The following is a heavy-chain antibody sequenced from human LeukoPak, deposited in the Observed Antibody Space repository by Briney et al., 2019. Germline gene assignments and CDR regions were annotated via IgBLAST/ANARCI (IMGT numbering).Heavy chain of an antibody. CDR1: GYTFTGHY. CDR2: INPNSGGT. Sequence: ASVKVSCKASGYTFTGHYMHWLRQAPGQGLEWMGWINPNSGGTNYAQKFQGRVTMTRDTSISTAYMELSRLRSDDTAVYYCARDLAFYGSGSYYFDYWGQGTLVTVSS. CDR3: ARDLAFYGSGSYYFDY. D-gene: IGHD3-10*01. V-gene: IGHV1-2*02. J-gene: IGHJ4*02.